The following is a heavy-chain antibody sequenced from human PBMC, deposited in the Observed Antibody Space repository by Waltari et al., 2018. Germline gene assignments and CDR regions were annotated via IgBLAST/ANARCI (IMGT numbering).Heavy chain of an antibody. Sequence: QVQLQESGPGLVRPSQTLSLRCSVSGCSMGSLIYYWGWIRLPAGKVLEWIGRRYTSGGPASNPSLRSGVTMSVDTSKNEFYLNVSFVSAANTAVYYCAADRGMAARLTYWGQGTLVTVSS. J-gene: IGHJ4*02. CDR2: RYTSGGP. D-gene: IGHD6-6*01. CDR1: GCSMGSLIYY. V-gene: IGHV4-61*02. CDR3: AADRGMAARLTY.